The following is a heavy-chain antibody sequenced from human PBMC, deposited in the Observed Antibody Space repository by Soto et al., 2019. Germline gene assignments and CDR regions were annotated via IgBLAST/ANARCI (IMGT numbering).Heavy chain of an antibody. V-gene: IGHV4-59*08. CDR3: ATQGFGTLHGLVDV. J-gene: IGHJ6*02. CDR2: ISYSGHT. CDR1: GGSITSITIHY. Sequence: SETLSLTCTVSGGSITSITIHYCSWIRQPPGKGLEWIGYISYSGHTSYNPSLKSRVILSVDTSKNQVSLNLASVTAADTAVYYCATQGFGTLHGLVDVWGQGTTVT. D-gene: IGHD1-7*01.